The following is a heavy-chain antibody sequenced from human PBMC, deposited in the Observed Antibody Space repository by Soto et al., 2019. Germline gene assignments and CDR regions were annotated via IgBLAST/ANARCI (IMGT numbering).Heavy chain of an antibody. CDR2: ISYDGSNK. D-gene: IGHD3-3*01. Sequence: GGSLRLSCAASGFTFSSYAMHWVRQAPGKGLEWVAVISYDGSNKYYADSVKGRFTISRDNSKNTLYLQMNSLRAEDTAVYYCASLRFLEWLSPPFDYWGQGTLVTVSS. J-gene: IGHJ4*02. V-gene: IGHV3-30-3*01. CDR3: ASLRFLEWLSPPFDY. CDR1: GFTFSSYA.